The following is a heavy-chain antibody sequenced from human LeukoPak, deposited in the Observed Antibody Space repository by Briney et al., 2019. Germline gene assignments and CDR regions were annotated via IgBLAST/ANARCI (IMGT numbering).Heavy chain of an antibody. CDR2: IKQDGSEK. CDR1: GFTFSSYW. D-gene: IGHD3-10*01. CDR3: AKDHQKYYYGSGSHSPTYYYYGMDV. Sequence: PGGSLRLSCAASGFTFSSYWMSWVRQAPGKGLEWVANIKQDGSEKYYVDSVKGRFTISRDNAKNSLYLQMNSLRAEDTAVYYCAKDHQKYYYGSGSHSPTYYYYGMDVWGQGTTVTVSS. J-gene: IGHJ6*02. V-gene: IGHV3-7*01.